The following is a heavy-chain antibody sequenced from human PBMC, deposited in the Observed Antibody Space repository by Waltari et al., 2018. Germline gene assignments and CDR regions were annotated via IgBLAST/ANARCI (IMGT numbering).Heavy chain of an antibody. V-gene: IGHV1-2*02. CDR2: IHPNSGDS. J-gene: IGHJ4*02. Sequence: QVQLVQPGAEVKEPGASMMVSCKTSGYTFTDHFMHWVRQAPGQGLEWLGWIHPNSGDSNYAQKFQGRVIMTRDTSITTVYMELSNLRSDDTAIYYCARDHDYGPDYWGQGTLITVSS. CDR1: GYTFTDHF. D-gene: IGHD4-17*01. CDR3: ARDHDYGPDY.